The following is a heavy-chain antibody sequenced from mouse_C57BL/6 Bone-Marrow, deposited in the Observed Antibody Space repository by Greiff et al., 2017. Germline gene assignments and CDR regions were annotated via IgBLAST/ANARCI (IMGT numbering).Heavy chain of an antibody. CDR1: GYTFTDYY. J-gene: IGHJ4*01. CDR2: INPNNGGT. D-gene: IGHD2-10*02. V-gene: IGHV1-26*01. CDR3: AGRAYGNYVEAMDY. Sequence: EVQLQQSGPELVKPGASVKISCKASGYTFTDYYMNWVKQSHGKSLEWIGDINPNNGGTSYNQKFKGKATLTVDKSSSTAYMELRSLTSEDSAVYYCAGRAYGNYVEAMDYWGQGTSVTVSS.